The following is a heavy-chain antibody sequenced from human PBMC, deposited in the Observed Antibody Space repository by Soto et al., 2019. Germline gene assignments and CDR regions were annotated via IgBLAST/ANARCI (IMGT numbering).Heavy chain of an antibody. J-gene: IGHJ4*02. D-gene: IGHD3-16*01. CDR3: AREGGESSDGLYYFDS. CDR2: IYYSGNT. Sequence: PSETLSLTCTVYGGSTSSDNYWSWIRQPPGKGLEWIGHIYYSGNTDYNPSLKSRLAISIDTSKNQFSLKLSSVTAADTAVYFCAREGGESSDGLYYFDSWGQGSLVTVPQ. CDR1: GGSTSSDNY. V-gene: IGHV4-30-4*01.